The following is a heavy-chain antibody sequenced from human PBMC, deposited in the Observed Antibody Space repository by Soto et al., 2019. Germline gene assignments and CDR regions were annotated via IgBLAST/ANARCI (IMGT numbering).Heavy chain of an antibody. CDR3: ASSPLRFLEWLQDDY. V-gene: IGHV4-30-2*01. Sequence: SETLSLTCAVSGGSITSGNSYSWSWIRQPPGKGLEWIGSISHTGSTSYNPSLKSRVTMSVDKSKNQFSLKLSSVTAADTAVYYCASSPLRFLEWLQDDYWGQGTLVTVSS. CDR2: ISHTGST. D-gene: IGHD3-3*01. CDR1: GGSITSGNSYS. J-gene: IGHJ4*02.